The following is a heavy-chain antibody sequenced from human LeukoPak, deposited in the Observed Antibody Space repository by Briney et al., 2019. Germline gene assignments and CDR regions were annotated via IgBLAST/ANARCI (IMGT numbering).Heavy chain of an antibody. Sequence: SVKVSCKASGGTFSSYAISWVRQAPGQGLEWMGRIIPILGIANYAQKFQGRVTITADKSTSTAYMELSSLRSEDTAVYYCARGYDSGGYYLPDHWGQGTLVTVSS. J-gene: IGHJ4*02. V-gene: IGHV1-69*04. CDR2: IIPILGIA. D-gene: IGHD3-22*01. CDR3: ARGYDSGGYYLPDH. CDR1: GGTFSSYA.